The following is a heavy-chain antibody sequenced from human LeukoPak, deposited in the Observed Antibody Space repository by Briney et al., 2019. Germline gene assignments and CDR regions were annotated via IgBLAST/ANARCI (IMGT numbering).Heavy chain of an antibody. Sequence: GGSLRLSCAASGFTFDDYGMSWVRQTPGKGREWVSGINWNGGSTVYADSVKGRFTISRDNDKNSMYLQMNSLRAEDTALYYCATVGSEEGYYFDYWGEGNLVTVSS. CDR1: GFTFDDYG. CDR3: ATVGSEEGYYFDY. V-gene: IGHV3-20*04. CDR2: INWNGGST. J-gene: IGHJ4*02. D-gene: IGHD2-15*01.